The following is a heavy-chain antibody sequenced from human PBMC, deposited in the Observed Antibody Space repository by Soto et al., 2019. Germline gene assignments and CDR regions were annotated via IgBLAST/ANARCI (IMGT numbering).Heavy chain of an antibody. V-gene: IGHV1-69*12. D-gene: IGHD4-17*01. J-gene: IGHJ3*02. CDR2: IIPIVDAT. CDR1: WGNFSRPS. Sequence: QVQAGAFGKGGKKAWASGKGSLKASWGNFSRPSVSLVRPGPGQGLEWVGGIIPIVDATNDAPKFQDRVTITADESTSTVYMELRSLKSEDTAIYFCASAPPNDNGDHDAFDIWGQGTMVIVSS. CDR3: ASAPPNDNGDHDAFDI.